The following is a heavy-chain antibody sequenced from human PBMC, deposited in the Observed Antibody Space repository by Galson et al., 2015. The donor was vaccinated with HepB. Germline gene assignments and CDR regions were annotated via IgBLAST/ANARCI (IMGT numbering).Heavy chain of an antibody. CDR2: IYYSGRT. Sequence: ETLSLTCTVSNDSVTATNSYWGWIRQPPGRGLELIGTIYYSGRTDYNPSLKNRVTISMDTSKNEFSLRLSSVAAADTAVYYWARGSWPFIYWGHGILVTVS. V-gene: IGHV4-39*01. D-gene: IGHD3-10*01. J-gene: IGHJ4*01. CDR1: NDSVTATNSY. CDR3: ARGSWPFIY.